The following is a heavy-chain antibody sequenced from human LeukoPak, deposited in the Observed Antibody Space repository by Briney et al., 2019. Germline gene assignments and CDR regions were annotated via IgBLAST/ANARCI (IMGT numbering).Heavy chain of an antibody. CDR1: GFTFSSYS. CDR3: ARDGLKAGTTGGFDY. CDR2: ISSSSSTI. D-gene: IGHD1/OR15-1a*01. V-gene: IGHV3-48*02. Sequence: GGSLRLSCAASGFTFSSYSMNWVRQAPGKGLEWVSYISSSSSTIYYADSVKGRFTISRDNAKNSLYLQMNSLRDEDTAVYYCARDGLKAGTTGGFDYWGQGILVTVSS. J-gene: IGHJ4*02.